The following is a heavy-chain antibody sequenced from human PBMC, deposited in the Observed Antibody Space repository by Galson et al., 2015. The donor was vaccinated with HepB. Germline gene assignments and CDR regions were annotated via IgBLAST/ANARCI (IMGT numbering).Heavy chain of an antibody. CDR1: GFTFTSSA. V-gene: IGHV1-58*01. D-gene: IGHD2-15*01. Sequence: SVKVSCKASGFTFTSSAVQWVRQARGQRLEWIGWIVVGSGNTNYAQKFQERVTITRDMSTSTAYMELSSLRSEDTAVYYCAAHRTRYCSGGSCYSGPDHDAFDIWGQGTMVTVSS. CDR3: AAHRTRYCSGGSCYSGPDHDAFDI. J-gene: IGHJ3*02. CDR2: IVVGSGNT.